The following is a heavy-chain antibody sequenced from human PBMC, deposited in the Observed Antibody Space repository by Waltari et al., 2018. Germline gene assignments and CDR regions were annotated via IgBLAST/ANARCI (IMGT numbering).Heavy chain of an antibody. J-gene: IGHJ3*02. V-gene: IGHV4-39*07. Sequence: QLQLQESGPGLVEPSETLSLTCTASGDSISTNNYYWGWIRQPRGTGLQWIGSINYIGDTEYSSSRKSLSIISVDTSTNQFSLRLTSVTAADTAIYCGARNQMGWFDSFDIWGQGTAVTVSS. CDR1: GDSISTNNYY. CDR2: INYIGDT. D-gene: IGHD3-10*01. CDR3: ARNQMGWFDSFDI.